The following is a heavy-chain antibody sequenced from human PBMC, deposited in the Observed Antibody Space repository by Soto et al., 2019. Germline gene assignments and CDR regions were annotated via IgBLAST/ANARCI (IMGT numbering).Heavy chain of an antibody. CDR1: GGTFSSYA. CDR3: ARDSSPDYYYYYGMDV. J-gene: IGHJ6*02. V-gene: IGHV1-69*13. Sequence: ASVKVSCKASGGTFSSYAISWVRQAPGQGLEWMGGIIPIFGTANYAQKFQGRVTITADESTSTAYMELSSLRSEDTAVYYCARDSSPDYYYYYGMDVWGQGTTVTVSS. CDR2: IIPIFGTA.